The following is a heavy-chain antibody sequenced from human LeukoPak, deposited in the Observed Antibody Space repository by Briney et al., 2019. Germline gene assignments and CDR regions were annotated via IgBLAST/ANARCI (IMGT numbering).Heavy chain of an antibody. Sequence: PSETLSLTCTVSGGSISSSSYYWSWIRQPPGKGLEWIGYIYYSGSTNYNPSLKSRVTISVDTSKNQFSLKLSSVTAADTAVYYCARDRSIAGGYFDYWGQGTLVTVSS. CDR3: ARDRSIAGGYFDY. D-gene: IGHD6-6*01. CDR2: IYYSGST. CDR1: GGSISSSSYY. J-gene: IGHJ4*02. V-gene: IGHV4-61*01.